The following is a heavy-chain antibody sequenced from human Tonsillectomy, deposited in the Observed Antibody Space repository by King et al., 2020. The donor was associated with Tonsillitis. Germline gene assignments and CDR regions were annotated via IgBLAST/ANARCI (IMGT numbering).Heavy chain of an antibody. CDR2: ISGGGGST. Sequence: QLVQSGGGLVQPGGSLRLSCAASGFTFSSYAMSWVRQAPGKGLEWVSAISGGGGSTDYADSVKGRFTISRDNSKNTLYLQMNSLRAEDTAVYYCANSPSGYDSIDCWGQGTLVTVSS. CDR3: ANSPSGYDSIDC. V-gene: IGHV3-23*04. D-gene: IGHD5-12*01. CDR1: GFTFSSYA. J-gene: IGHJ4*02.